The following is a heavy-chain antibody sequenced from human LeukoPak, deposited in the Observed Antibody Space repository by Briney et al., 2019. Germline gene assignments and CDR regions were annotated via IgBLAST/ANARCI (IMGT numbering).Heavy chain of an antibody. CDR2: IYYSGST. CDR1: GGSISSYY. D-gene: IGHD3-10*01. J-gene: IGHJ4*02. CDR3: APGSGSYYPHDY. V-gene: IGHV4-59*01. Sequence: SETLSLTCTVSGGSISSYYWSWIRQPPGNGLEWIGYIYYSGSTNYNPSLKSRVTMSVDTSKKQFSLKVSSVTAADTAVYYCAPGSGSYYPHDYGGQGPLVTVSS.